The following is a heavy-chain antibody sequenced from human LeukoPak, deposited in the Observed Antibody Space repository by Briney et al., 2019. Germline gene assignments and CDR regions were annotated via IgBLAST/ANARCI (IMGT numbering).Heavy chain of an antibody. J-gene: IGHJ4*02. CDR2: FDPEDGET. D-gene: IGHD5-24*01. CDR3: ATGGRRWLQYDY. Sequence: ASVSVSCKVSGYTHTELSMRWVRQAPGKGLEWMGGFDPEDGETIYAQKFPGRVTMTEDTSTDTAYMELSSLRSEDTAVYYCATGGRRWLQYDYWGQGTLVTVSS. V-gene: IGHV1-24*01. CDR1: GYTHTELS.